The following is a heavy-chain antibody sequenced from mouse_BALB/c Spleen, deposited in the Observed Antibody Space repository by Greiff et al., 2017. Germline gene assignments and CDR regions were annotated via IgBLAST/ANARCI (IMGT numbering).Heavy chain of an antibody. V-gene: IGHV2-6-7*01. J-gene: IGHJ4*01. CDR3: ARHYGYDAMDY. CDR1: GFSLTGYG. Sequence: VQGVESGPGLVAPSQSLSITCTVSGFSLTGYGVNWVRQPPGKGLEWLGMIWGDGSTDYNSALKSRLSISKDNSKSQVFLKMNSLQTDDTARYYCARHYGYDAMDYWGQGTSVTVSS. CDR2: IWGDGST. D-gene: IGHD1-2*01.